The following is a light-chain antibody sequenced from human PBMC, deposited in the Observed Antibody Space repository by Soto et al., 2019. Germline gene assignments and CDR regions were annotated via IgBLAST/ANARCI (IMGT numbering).Light chain of an antibody. CDR2: GAS. CDR1: QSVSGNS. V-gene: IGKV3-20*01. Sequence: EIVLTQSPGTLSLSPGDRATLSCRASQSVSGNSLAWYQHKPGQAPRLLIYGASNRATGIPDKFSGSGSGTDFTLTISRLEPEDFAVYYCQQYGSSRDTFGQGTKLEIK. CDR3: QQYGSSRDT. J-gene: IGKJ2*01.